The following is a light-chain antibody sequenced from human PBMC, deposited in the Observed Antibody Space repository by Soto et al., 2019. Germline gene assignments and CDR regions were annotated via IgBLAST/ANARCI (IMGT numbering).Light chain of an antibody. CDR3: QQRSNWPTRDFT. V-gene: IGKV3-11*01. Sequence: EIVLTQSPATLSLSPGERATLSCRASQSVSSYLAWYQQKPGQAPRLLIYDASNRATGIPARFSGSGSGTDFTLTISSLEPEDFAVYYCQQRSNWPTRDFTFGPGTKVDIK. CDR2: DAS. CDR1: QSVSSY. J-gene: IGKJ3*01.